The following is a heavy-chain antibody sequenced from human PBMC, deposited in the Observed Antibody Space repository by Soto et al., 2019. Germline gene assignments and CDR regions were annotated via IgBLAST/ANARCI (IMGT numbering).Heavy chain of an antibody. D-gene: IGHD3-3*01. J-gene: IGHJ6*02. V-gene: IGHV3-11*01. CDR1: GFTFSDYY. CDR2: ISSSGSTI. CDR3: ARGYYDFWSGYTIGRYYYYGMDV. Sequence: PGGSLRLSCAASGFTFSDYYMSWIRQAPGKGLEWVSYISSSGSTIYYADSVKGRFTISRDNAKNSLYLQMNSLRAEDTAVYYCARGYYDFWSGYTIGRYYYYGMDVWGQGTTVTVSS.